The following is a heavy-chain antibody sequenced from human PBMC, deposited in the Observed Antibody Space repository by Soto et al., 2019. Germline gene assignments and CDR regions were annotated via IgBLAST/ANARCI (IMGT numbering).Heavy chain of an antibody. CDR2: IIPVFGRP. CDR1: GGTFSSFG. J-gene: IGHJ1*01. V-gene: IGHV1-69*13. CDR3: AREGSGYNF. D-gene: IGHD5-12*01. Sequence: GASVKVSCKASGGTFSSFGISWVRQAPGQGLEWMGGIIPVFGRPNYAQRFRGRLTITADESTNTCYMELIDLESEDTAAYYCAREGSGYNFWGQGTQVTVSS.